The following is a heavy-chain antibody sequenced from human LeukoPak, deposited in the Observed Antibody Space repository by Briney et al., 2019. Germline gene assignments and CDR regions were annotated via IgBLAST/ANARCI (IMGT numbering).Heavy chain of an antibody. CDR2: INPSGGST. D-gene: IGHD6-19*01. CDR3: ARDSSGWYIGFDP. CDR1: GYTFTSYY. J-gene: IGHJ5*02. Sequence: ASVKVSCKASGYTFTSYYMHWVRQAPGQGLEWLGIINPSGGSTSYAQKFQGRVTMTRDTSTSTVYMELSSLRSEDTAVYYCARDSSGWYIGFDPWGQGTLVTVSS. V-gene: IGHV1-46*01.